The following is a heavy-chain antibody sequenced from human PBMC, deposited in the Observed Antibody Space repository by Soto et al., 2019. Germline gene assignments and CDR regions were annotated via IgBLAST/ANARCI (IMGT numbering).Heavy chain of an antibody. Sequence: ASGGGVVQPGRSLRLSCVASGFTFSRYGMHWVRQAPGKGLEWVAVIWNDGSKQVYDDSVKGRFTISRDNSKNTLYLEMDSLRDEDTSVYYCARDDDYEANAIDLWGQGTLVTVSS. V-gene: IGHV3-33*01. CDR1: GFTFSRYG. J-gene: IGHJ5*02. CDR3: ARDDDYEANAIDL. D-gene: IGHD4-17*01. CDR2: IWNDGSKQ.